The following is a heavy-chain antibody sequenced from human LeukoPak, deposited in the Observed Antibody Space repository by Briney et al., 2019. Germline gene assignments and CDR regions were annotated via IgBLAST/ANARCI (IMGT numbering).Heavy chain of an antibody. CDR3: ARRDYYGSGSYPY. CDR1: GGSISSSSYY. CDR2: IYYSGST. Sequence: SETLSLTCTVSGGSISSSSYYWGWIRQPPGKGLGWIGSIYYSGSTYYNPSLKSRVTISVDTSKNQFSLKLSSVTAADTAVYYCARRDYYGSGSYPYWGQGTLVTVSS. J-gene: IGHJ4*02. D-gene: IGHD3-10*01. V-gene: IGHV4-39*01.